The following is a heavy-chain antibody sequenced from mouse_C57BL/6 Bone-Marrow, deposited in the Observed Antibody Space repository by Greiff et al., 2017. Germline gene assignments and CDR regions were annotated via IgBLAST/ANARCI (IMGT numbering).Heavy chain of an antibody. CDR3: TPTGDWFAY. CDR2: IDPDNGDT. CDR1: GFNIKDDY. V-gene: IGHV14-4*01. Sequence: VQLQQSGAELVRPGASVKLSCTASGFNIKDDYMHWVKQRPEQGLEWIGWIDPDNGDTEYASKFQGKATITADTSSNTAYLQLSSLTSEDTAVYYCTPTGDWFAYWGQGTLVTVSA. J-gene: IGHJ3*01.